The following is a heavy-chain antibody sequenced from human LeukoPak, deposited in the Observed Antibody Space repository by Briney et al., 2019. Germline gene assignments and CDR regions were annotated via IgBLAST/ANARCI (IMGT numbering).Heavy chain of an antibody. CDR2: IRSDGTNK. V-gene: IGHV3-30*02. D-gene: IGHD6-13*01. CDR3: AGDQGAAAGDYFDY. Sequence: GGSLRLSCAASGFTFSTYGMHWVRQAPGKGLEWVAFIRSDGTNKYYVDSVKGRFTISRDKSKNTLFLQMNSLRAEDTAVYYCAGDQGAAAGDYFDYRGQGTLATVSS. J-gene: IGHJ4*02. CDR1: GFTFSTYG.